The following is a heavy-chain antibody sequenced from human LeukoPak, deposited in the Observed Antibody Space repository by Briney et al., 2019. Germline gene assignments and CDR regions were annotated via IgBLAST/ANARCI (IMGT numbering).Heavy chain of an antibody. V-gene: IGHV5-51*01. J-gene: IGHJ3*02. Sequence: GESLKISCKGSGYSFTSYWIGWVRQMPGKGLEWMGIIYPGDSDTRYSPSFQGQVTISADKSISTAYLQWSSLKASDTAMYYCARVGIGYCSSGSCYVDAFDIWGQGTMVTVSS. CDR3: ARVGIGYCSSGSCYVDAFDI. CDR1: GYSFTSYW. CDR2: IYPGDSDT. D-gene: IGHD2-15*01.